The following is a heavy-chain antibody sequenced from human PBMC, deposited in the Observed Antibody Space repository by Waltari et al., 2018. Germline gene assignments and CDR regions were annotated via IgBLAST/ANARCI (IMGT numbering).Heavy chain of an antibody. J-gene: IGHJ4*02. D-gene: IGHD6-19*01. CDR3: AKQSPSYTRGWYPLES. CDR1: GFTVRTKL. CDR2: IYSVGNT. Sequence: EVQLVESGGNLIQHGGSLRLSWADPGFTVRTKLSSWVRPAPGKGLECVSIIYSVGNTYYAGSGKGRFTISRDNYKNMVYLEMNSLRAEDTAVYYCAKQSPSYTRGWYPLESWGPGTLVTVSP. V-gene: IGHV3-53*01.